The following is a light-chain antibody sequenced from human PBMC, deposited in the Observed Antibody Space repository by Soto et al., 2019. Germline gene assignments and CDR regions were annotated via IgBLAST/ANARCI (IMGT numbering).Light chain of an antibody. CDR2: DTS. CDR3: QHYNTWPWT. V-gene: IGKV3-15*01. J-gene: IGKJ4*02. Sequence: EVVLTPSPLTLSLARGERPTPCYRASQFLSSYLAWYQQKPGQPPRLLIYDTSNRAAGIPARFSGRGSGTEFTLTISSLQSEDFAVYYCQHYNTWPWTFGGGTKVDIK. CDR1: QFLSSY.